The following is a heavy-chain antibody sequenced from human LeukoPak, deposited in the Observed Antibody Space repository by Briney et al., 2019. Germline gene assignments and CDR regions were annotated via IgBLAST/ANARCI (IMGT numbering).Heavy chain of an antibody. Sequence: SETLSLTCTVSGGSISSGGYYWSWIRQHPGKGLEWIGYIYYSGSTYYNPSLKSRVTISVDTSKNQFSLKLSSVIAADTAVYYCARLGFDWLLDYWGQGTLVTVSS. J-gene: IGHJ4*02. CDR2: IYYSGST. CDR3: ARLGFDWLLDY. D-gene: IGHD3-9*01. CDR1: GGSISSGGYY. V-gene: IGHV4-31*03.